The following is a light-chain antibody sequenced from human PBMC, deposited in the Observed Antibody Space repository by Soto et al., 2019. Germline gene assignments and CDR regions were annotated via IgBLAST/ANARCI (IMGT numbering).Light chain of an antibody. J-gene: IGKJ1*01. CDR2: GAS. V-gene: IGKV3-15*01. CDR3: QQYSSWPPTWT. CDR1: QSVSGT. Sequence: EIVMTQSPATLSVSPGERATLSCRASQSVSGTLAWYQQRPGQPPRLLFYGASTRATGIPVRFSGSGSGTEFTLTISSLQSEDFAVYYCQQYSSWPPTWTFGQGTKV.